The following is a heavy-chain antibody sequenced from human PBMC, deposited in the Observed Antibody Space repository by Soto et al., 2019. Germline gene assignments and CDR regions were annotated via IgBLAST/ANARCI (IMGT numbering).Heavy chain of an antibody. CDR3: ARDTRKELWAEGLNAMDV. V-gene: IGHV1-18*01. CDR1: AYSYTSYG. Sequence: QVQLVQSEPEVKKPGASVNVSCKASAYSYTSYGISWVRQAPGQGLEWMGWISAYNGQTNYAQKFRGRVTFTTDASTSTAFMQLRSLRSDDTAMYYCARDTRKELWAEGLNAMDVWGQGTTVTV. CDR2: ISAYNGQT. D-gene: IGHD3-16*01. J-gene: IGHJ6*02.